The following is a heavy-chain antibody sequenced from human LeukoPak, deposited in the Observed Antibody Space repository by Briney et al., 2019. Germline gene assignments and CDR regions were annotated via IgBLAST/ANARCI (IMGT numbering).Heavy chain of an antibody. Sequence: SETLSLTCTVSGGSISSGGYYWSWIRQHPGKGLEWIGYIYYSGSTYHNPSLKSRVTISVDTSKNHFSLKLSSVTAADTAVYYCARVNYYDSSGYPERGFDYWGQGTLVTVSS. V-gene: IGHV4-31*03. D-gene: IGHD3-22*01. CDR3: ARVNYYDSSGYPERGFDY. CDR1: GGSISSGGYY. CDR2: IYYSGST. J-gene: IGHJ4*02.